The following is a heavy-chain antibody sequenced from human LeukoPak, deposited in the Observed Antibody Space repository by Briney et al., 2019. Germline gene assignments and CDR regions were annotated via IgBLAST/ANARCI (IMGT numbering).Heavy chain of an antibody. J-gene: IGHJ4*02. CDR1: GYTFTGYY. CDR2: INPASGGT. V-gene: IGHV1-2*02. D-gene: IGHD3-22*01. Sequence: ASVKASCKAAGYTFTGYYIHWVRQAPGQGLEWVGWINPASGGTKYAQKFQGRVTMTRDTSITTAYMELSRLTSDDTAVYYCVRDYYDGSRNYFDYWGQGTLVPVSS. CDR3: VRDYYDGSRNYFDY.